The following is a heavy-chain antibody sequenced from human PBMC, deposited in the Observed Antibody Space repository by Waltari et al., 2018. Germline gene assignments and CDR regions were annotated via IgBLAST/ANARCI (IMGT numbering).Heavy chain of an antibody. Sequence: QVQLVQSGAVVKKPGSSVKVSCKASGGTFSSYAISWVRQSPGHGLEWMGGISPIFGTANYAQKFQGRVTITADESTSTAYMELSSLRSEDTAVYYCARGYGYCSGGSCYPRFDYWGQGTLVTVSS. D-gene: IGHD2-15*01. CDR1: GGTFSSYA. CDR3: ARGYGYCSGGSCYPRFDY. J-gene: IGHJ4*02. V-gene: IGHV1-69*01. CDR2: ISPIFGTA.